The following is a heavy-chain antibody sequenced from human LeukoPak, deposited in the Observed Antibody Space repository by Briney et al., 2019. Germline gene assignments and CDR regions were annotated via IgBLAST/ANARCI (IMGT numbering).Heavy chain of an antibody. J-gene: IGHJ5*02. D-gene: IGHD6-13*01. CDR1: GGSFSGYY. CDR2: INHSGST. Sequence: SETLSLTCAVYGGSFSGYYWSWIRQPPGKGQEWIGEINHSGSTNYNPSLKSRVTISVDTSKNQFSLKLSSVTAADTAVYYCARAGYSSSWYVRFWFDPWGQGTLVTVSS. V-gene: IGHV4-34*01. CDR3: ARAGYSSSWYVRFWFDP.